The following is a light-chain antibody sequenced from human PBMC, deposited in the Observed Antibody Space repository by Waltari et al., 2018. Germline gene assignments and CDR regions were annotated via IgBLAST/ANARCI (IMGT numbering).Light chain of an antibody. J-gene: IGKJ3*01. CDR2: AAS. CDR1: QSISNY. Sequence: DIQMTQSPSSLSASVGDRVTITCRASQSISNYLNWYQQKPGEAPKLLIYAASSLQSGVPSRFSGSRSGTDFALTISSLQPEDFATYYCQQSYSTLPFTFGPGTKVDIK. CDR3: QQSYSTLPFT. V-gene: IGKV1-39*01.